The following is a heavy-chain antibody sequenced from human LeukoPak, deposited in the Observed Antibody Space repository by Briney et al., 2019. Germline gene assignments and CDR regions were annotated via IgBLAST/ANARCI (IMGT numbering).Heavy chain of an antibody. CDR3: AKGGILTGYYHAPYY. D-gene: IGHD3-9*01. CDR2: ISWNSGSI. Sequence: GRSPRLSCAASGFTFDDYAMHWVRQAPGKGLEWVSGISWNSGSIGYADSVKGRFTISRDNAKNSLYLQMNSLRAEDTALYYCAKGGILTGYYHAPYYWGQGTLVTVSS. J-gene: IGHJ4*02. CDR1: GFTFDDYA. V-gene: IGHV3-9*01.